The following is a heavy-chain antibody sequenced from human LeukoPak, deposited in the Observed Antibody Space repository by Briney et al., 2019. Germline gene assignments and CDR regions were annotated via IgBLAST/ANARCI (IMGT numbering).Heavy chain of an antibody. CDR1: GGSINSYY. CDR2: IYYSGST. V-gene: IGHV4-59*01. CDR3: ARSSVLWFGELGRDYYFDY. J-gene: IGHJ4*02. Sequence: SETLSLTCTVSGGSINSYYWSWIRQPPGKGLEWIGYIYYSGSTNYNPSLKSRVTISVDTSKNQFSLKLSSVTAADTAVYYCARSSVLWFGELGRDYYFDYWGQGTLVTVSS. D-gene: IGHD3-10*01.